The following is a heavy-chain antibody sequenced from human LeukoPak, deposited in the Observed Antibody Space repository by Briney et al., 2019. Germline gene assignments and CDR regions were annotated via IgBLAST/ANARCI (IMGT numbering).Heavy chain of an antibody. CDR2: ISGSGGST. D-gene: IGHD3-10*01. CDR1: GFTFSSYA. V-gene: IGHV3-23*01. Sequence: GGSLRLSCAASGFTFSSYAMSWVRQAPGKGLEWVSAISGSGGSTYYADSVKGRFTISRDNSKNTLYQQMNSLRAEDTAVYYCAKAPYYGSGSSFYYFDYWGQGTLVTVSS. CDR3: AKAPYYGSGSSFYYFDY. J-gene: IGHJ4*02.